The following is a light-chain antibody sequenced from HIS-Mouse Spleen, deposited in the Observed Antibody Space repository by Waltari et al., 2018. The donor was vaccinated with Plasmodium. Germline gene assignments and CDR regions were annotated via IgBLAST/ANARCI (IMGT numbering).Light chain of an antibody. CDR1: NIGSKN. CDR3: QVWDSSTVV. V-gene: IGLV3-9*01. J-gene: IGLJ2*01. Sequence: SYELTQPLSVSVALGQTARITCGGNNIGSKNVHWYQQKPGQAPVLVIYWDSNRPSGIPGRFSGSNAGNTATLTISRAQAGDEADYYCQVWDSSTVVFGGGTKLTVL. CDR2: WDS.